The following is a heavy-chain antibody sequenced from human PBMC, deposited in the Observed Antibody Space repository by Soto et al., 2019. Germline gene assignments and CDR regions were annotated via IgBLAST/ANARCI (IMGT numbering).Heavy chain of an antibody. V-gene: IGHV4-59*01. J-gene: IGHJ6*02. CDR1: GGSISGYY. D-gene: IGHD2-21*02. CDR2: VHYSGGA. Sequence: SETLSLTCTVSGGSISGYYWSWIRQPPGKGLEWIGNVHYSGGAKYNPSVKRRVSISVDTSKNQFSLNLSSVTAADTAVYYCTRDGDGRMTTNPYYYYGMDVWGPGITVTVSS. CDR3: TRDGDGRMTTNPYYYYGMDV.